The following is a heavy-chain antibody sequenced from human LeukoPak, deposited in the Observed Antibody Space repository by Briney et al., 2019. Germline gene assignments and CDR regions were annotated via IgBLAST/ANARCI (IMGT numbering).Heavy chain of an antibody. J-gene: IGHJ4*02. D-gene: IGHD3-22*01. CDR2: TNPSGGST. V-gene: IGHV1-46*01. CDR1: GYIFTSYY. CDR3: ARNYYDSSGYPFFDY. Sequence: RASVKVSCKASGYIFTSYYMHWVRQAPGQGLEWMGITNPSGGSTSYAQKFQGRVTMTRDTSTSTVYMELSSLRSEDTAVYYCARNYYDSSGYPFFDYWGQGTLVTVSS.